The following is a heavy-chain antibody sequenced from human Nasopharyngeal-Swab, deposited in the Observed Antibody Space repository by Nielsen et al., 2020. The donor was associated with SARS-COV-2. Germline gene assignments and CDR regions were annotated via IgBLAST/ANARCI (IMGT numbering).Heavy chain of an antibody. CDR3: ARVSRAISGDY. Sequence: ESLKIPCADSGFTFSNYWMSWDRQAPGKGLEWVANIKEDGSAKYYVDSVKGRFTLSRDNAEKSLYLEMNSLRAEDTAVYYCARVSRAISGDYWGQGTLVTVSS. V-gene: IGHV3-7*01. CDR2: IKEDGSAK. D-gene: IGHD1-20*01. CDR1: GFTFSNYW. J-gene: IGHJ4*02.